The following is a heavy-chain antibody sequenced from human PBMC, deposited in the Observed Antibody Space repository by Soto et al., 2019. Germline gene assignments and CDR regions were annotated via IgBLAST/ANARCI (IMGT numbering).Heavy chain of an antibody. CDR1: GYTFTGYY. Sequence: ASVKVSCKASGYTFTGYYMHWVRQAPGQGLEWMGWINPNSGGTNYAQRFQGRVTMTRDTSISTAYMELSRLRSDDTAVYYCARDVTVVTPRVYYYGMDVWGQGTTVTVSS. V-gene: IGHV1-2*02. J-gene: IGHJ6*02. CDR3: ARDVTVVTPRVYYYGMDV. CDR2: INPNSGGT. D-gene: IGHD2-21*02.